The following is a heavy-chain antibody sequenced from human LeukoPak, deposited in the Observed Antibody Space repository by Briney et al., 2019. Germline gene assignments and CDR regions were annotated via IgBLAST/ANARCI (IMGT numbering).Heavy chain of an antibody. J-gene: IGHJ6*02. CDR3: AKMDTAMVWSYGMDV. CDR2: ISGSGGST. CDR1: GFTFSSYA. D-gene: IGHD5-18*01. Sequence: GGSLRLSCVASGFTFSSYAMSWVRQAPGKGLEWVSAISGSGGSTYYADSVKGRFTISRDNSKNTLYLQMNSLRAEDTAVYYCAKMDTAMVWSYGMDVWGQGTTVTVSS. V-gene: IGHV3-23*01.